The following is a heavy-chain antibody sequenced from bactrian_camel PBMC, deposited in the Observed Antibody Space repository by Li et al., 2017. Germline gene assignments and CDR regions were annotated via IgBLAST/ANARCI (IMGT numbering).Heavy chain of an antibody. D-gene: IGHD6*01. CDR2: IRDVDGML. V-gene: IGHV3S63*01. J-gene: IGHJ4*01. Sequence: HVQLVESGGDSVQTGSSLRLSCVGSGYCMGWFRRAPGKEREGVATIRDVDGMLTYTDDVRGRFTISKDKAKNTLYLQMDSLKPEDTAMYYCAEGRGSRGEHCYSLNYWGQGTQVTVS. CDR1: GYC. CDR3: AEGRGSRGEHCYSLNY.